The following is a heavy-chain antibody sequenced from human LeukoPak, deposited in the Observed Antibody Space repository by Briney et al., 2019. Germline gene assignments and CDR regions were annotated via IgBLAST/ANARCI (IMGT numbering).Heavy chain of an antibody. CDR2: IYPGDSDA. V-gene: IGHV5-51*01. Sequence: GESLKISCKGSGYSFTRHWSGRVRQMPGKGLEWMGNIYPGDSDARYSPSFQGQVTFSADKSISTAYLQWSSLKASDTAMYYCARHATGGDCWGQGTLVTVSS. CDR1: GYSFTRHW. CDR3: ARHATGGDC. J-gene: IGHJ4*02. D-gene: IGHD7-27*01.